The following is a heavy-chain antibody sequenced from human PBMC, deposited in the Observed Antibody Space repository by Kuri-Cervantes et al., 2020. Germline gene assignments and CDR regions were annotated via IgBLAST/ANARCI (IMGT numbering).Heavy chain of an antibody. J-gene: IGHJ5*02. CDR2: IYYSGST. CDR1: GGSISSSSYY. Sequence: SETLSLTCTVSGGSISSSSYYWGWIRQPPGKGLEWIGSIYYSGSTYYNPSLKSRVTISVDTSKNQFSLKLSSVTAADTAVYYCARGGYSSSWYISGTKNWFDPWGQGTLVTVSS. V-gene: IGHV4-39*07. D-gene: IGHD6-13*01. CDR3: ARGGYSSSWYISGTKNWFDP.